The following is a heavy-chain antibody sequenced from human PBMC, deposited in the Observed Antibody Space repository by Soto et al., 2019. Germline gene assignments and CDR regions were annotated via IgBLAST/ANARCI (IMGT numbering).Heavy chain of an antibody. Sequence: EVQLVESGGGLVQPGGSLRLSCAGTGLPFSTSWMHWAGQAPGKGLEWVSRIKTDGTITGYADSVKGRFTISRDNAKNTLYLQMNSLRAEDTAVYYCARGGVIVVGLDVWGQGTTVTVSS. D-gene: IGHD3-22*01. J-gene: IGHJ6*02. CDR3: ARGGVIVVGLDV. CDR2: IKTDGTIT. V-gene: IGHV3-74*01. CDR1: GLPFSTSW.